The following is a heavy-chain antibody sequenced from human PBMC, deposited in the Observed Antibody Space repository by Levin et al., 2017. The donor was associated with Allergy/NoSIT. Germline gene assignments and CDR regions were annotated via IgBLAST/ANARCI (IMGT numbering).Heavy chain of an antibody. D-gene: IGHD3-22*01. CDR3: ARAHDYDTSGSYPYYFDY. CDR2: ISAYKGNI. V-gene: IGHV1-18*01. CDR1: GYTFTSYG. Sequence: ASVKVSCKASGYTFTSYGITWVRQAPGQGLEWMGWISAYKGNINYAQKFQGRVTMTTDTSTSTAYMELRSLRSDDTAVYYCARAHDYDTSGSYPYYFDYWGQGTLVTVSS. J-gene: IGHJ4*02.